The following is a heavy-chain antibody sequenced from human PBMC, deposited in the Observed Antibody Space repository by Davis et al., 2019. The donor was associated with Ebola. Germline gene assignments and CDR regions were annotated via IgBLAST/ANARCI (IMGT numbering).Heavy chain of an antibody. Sequence: MPSETLSLTCTVSGGSISSGGYYWSWIRQHPGKGLEWIGYIYYSGSTYYNPSLKSRVTISVGTSKNQFSLKLSSVTAADTAVYYCARDSRWLVPGTYYYYGMDVWGQGTTVTVSS. D-gene: IGHD6-19*01. CDR3: ARDSRWLVPGTYYYYGMDV. J-gene: IGHJ6*02. CDR1: GGSISSGGYY. V-gene: IGHV4-31*03. CDR2: IYYSGST.